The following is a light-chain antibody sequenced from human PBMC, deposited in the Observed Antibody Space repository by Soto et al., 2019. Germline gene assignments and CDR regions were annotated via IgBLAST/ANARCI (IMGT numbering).Light chain of an antibody. CDR3: QQYYTFPRT. J-gene: IGKJ1*01. V-gene: IGKV1-8*01. CDR2: AAS. CDR1: QDISSF. Sequence: AIRMTQSPSSFSAATGDRVTITCRASQDISSFLVWYQQKPGKAPELLIYAASTLQSGVPSRFSGSGSGTDFTLTISGLQSEDFATYYCQQYYTFPRTFGQGTRVEIK.